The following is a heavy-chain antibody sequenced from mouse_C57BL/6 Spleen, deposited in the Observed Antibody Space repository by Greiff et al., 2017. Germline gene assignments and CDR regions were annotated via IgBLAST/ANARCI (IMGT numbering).Heavy chain of an antibody. D-gene: IGHD1-1*01. V-gene: IGHV1-59*01. CDR3: ARECYGSSYYFDY. Sequence: QVQLQQPGAELVRPGTSVKLSCKASGYTFTSYWMHWVKQRPGQGLEWIGVIDPSDSYTNYNQKFKGKATLTVDTSSSTACMQLSSLTSEDSAVYYCARECYGSSYYFDYWGQGTTLTVSS. J-gene: IGHJ2*01. CDR1: GYTFTSYW. CDR2: IDPSDSYT.